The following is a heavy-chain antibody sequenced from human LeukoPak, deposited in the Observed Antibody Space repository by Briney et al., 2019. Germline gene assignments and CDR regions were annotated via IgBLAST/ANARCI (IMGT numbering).Heavy chain of an antibody. J-gene: IGHJ3*02. CDR2: IKQDGSEK. CDR1: GFTFSSYW. D-gene: IGHD2-21*01. Sequence: GGSLRLSCAASGFTFSSYWMSWVRQAPGKGLEWVANIKQDGSEKYYVDSVKGRFTISRDNAKNSLYLQMNSLRAEDTAVYYCARDSLSRLWWSPDAFDIWGQGTMVTVSS. V-gene: IGHV3-7*01. CDR3: ARDSLSRLWWSPDAFDI.